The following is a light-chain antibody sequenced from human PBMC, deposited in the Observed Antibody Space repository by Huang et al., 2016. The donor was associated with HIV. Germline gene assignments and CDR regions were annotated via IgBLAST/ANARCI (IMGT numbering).Light chain of an antibody. J-gene: IGKJ2*01. CDR1: QSSNNY. V-gene: IGKV1-39*01. CDR3: QQSYKAPRT. CDR2: GAS. Sequence: DIQMTQSPSSLSASVGDRVIISCRASQSSNNYLNWYQQMPGKAPKLLIYGASTLQRGVSSRFSGSVSGTDFTLTIGSLQPEDAATYYCQQSYKAPRTFGQGTLLEI.